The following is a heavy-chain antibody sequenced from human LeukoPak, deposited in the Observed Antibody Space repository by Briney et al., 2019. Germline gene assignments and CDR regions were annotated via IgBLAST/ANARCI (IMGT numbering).Heavy chain of an antibody. CDR3: ARTYNPDY. CDR2: IRYDGNNK. D-gene: IGHD1-14*01. Sequence: GGSLRLSCTASGFTFSSTGMHWVRQAPGKGLEWVSYIRYDGNNKYYGDSVKGRLTVSRDNSKNTLYLQMNSLRVEDTAVYYCARTYNPDYWGQGTLVTVSS. CDR1: GFTFSSTG. V-gene: IGHV3-30*02. J-gene: IGHJ4*02.